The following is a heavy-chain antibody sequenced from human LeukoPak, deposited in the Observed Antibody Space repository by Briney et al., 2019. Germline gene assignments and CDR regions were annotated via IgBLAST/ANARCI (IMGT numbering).Heavy chain of an antibody. CDR1: GFTFSSYA. CDR2: ISYDGSNK. D-gene: IGHD6-19*01. Sequence: GRSLRLSCAASGFTFSSYAMHWVRQAPGKGLEWVAVISYDGSNKYYADSVKGRFTISRDNSKNTLYLQMNSLRAEDTAVNYCARGGRGEAVARSPPNYWGQGTLVTVSS. V-gene: IGHV3-30*04. CDR3: ARGGRGEAVARSPPNY. J-gene: IGHJ4*02.